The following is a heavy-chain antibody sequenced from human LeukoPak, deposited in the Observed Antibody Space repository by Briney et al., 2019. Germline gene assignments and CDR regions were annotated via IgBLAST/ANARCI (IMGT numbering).Heavy chain of an antibody. D-gene: IGHD5-24*01. V-gene: IGHV3-23*01. CDR3: ATRRDGYNLYFDY. Sequence: SGGSLRLSCAASGFTFSSYAMSWVRQAPGKGLEWVSAISGSGGSTYYADSVKGRFTISRDNSKNTLYLQMNSQRAEDTAVYYCATRRDGYNLYFDYWGQGTLVTVSS. CDR1: GFTFSSYA. CDR2: ISGSGGST. J-gene: IGHJ4*02.